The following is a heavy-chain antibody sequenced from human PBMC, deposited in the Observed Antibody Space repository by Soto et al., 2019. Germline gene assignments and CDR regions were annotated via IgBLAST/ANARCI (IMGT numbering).Heavy chain of an antibody. CDR3: AKGGRNWLVTSDFNY. CDR2: VSHDGRNT. V-gene: IGHV3-30*18. Sequence: VQLVESGGGVVQPGRSLRLSCAASGFTFSDYAMHWVRQAPGKGLEWVAVVSHDGRNTHYADSVKGRFTISRDSSKNTVSMEMTSVSAEDTALYYCAKGGRNWLVTSDFNYWGQGALVTVSS. J-gene: IGHJ4*02. D-gene: IGHD6-19*01. CDR1: GFTFSDYA.